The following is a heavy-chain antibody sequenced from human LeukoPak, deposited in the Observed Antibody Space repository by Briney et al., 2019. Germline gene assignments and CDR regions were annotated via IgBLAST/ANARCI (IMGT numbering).Heavy chain of an antibody. CDR3: ARAELRFLEWLLHFDH. Sequence: ASVKVSCKASGYTFTGYYMHWVRQAPGQGLEWMGRINPNSGGTNYAQKFQGRVTMTRDTSISTAYMELSRLRSDDTAVYYCARAELRFLEWLLHFDHWGQGTLVTVSS. CDR1: GYTFTGYY. V-gene: IGHV1-2*06. D-gene: IGHD3-3*01. CDR2: INPNSGGT. J-gene: IGHJ4*02.